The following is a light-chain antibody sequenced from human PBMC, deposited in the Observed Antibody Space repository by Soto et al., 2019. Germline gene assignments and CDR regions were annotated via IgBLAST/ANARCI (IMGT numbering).Light chain of an antibody. V-gene: IGKV2-24*01. CDR3: MQDTPAYT. CDR1: QSLVHSDGNTY. CDR2: IIS. J-gene: IGKJ2*01. Sequence: DIVLTQTALSSPVTLGQPASISCRSSQSLVHSDGNTYLTWLQQRPGQPPRLLIYIISNRFSGVQDRFSGSGAWTDFTLKISRVEADDVGVYYCMQDTPAYTFGQWIKLEIK.